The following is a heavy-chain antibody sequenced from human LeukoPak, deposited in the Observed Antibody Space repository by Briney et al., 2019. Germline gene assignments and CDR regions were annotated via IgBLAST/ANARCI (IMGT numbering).Heavy chain of an antibody. J-gene: IGHJ4*02. CDR1: GFAFSSYW. CDR2: IKSDGSRT. CDR3: ARENWNFDC. D-gene: IGHD1-1*01. Sequence: GGSLRLSCGASGFAFSSYWMHWVRQAPGKGLVWVSGIKSDGSRTTYADPVKGRFTVSRDNAKNTVSLQMHSLRAEDTAVCYCARENWNFDCWGQGTLVTVSS. V-gene: IGHV3-74*01.